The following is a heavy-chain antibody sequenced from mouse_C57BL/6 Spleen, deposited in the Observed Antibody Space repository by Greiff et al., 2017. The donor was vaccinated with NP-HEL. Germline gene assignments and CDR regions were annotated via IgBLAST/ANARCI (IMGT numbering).Heavy chain of an antibody. CDR3: ARDYYGSLDY. Sequence: DVQLVESGGGLVKPGGSLKLSCAASGFTFSDYGMHWVRQAPEKGLEWVAYISSGSSTIYYADTVKGRFTISRDNAKNTLFLQMTSLRSGDTAMYYCARDYYGSLDYWGQGTTLTVAS. D-gene: IGHD1-1*01. CDR2: ISSGSSTI. J-gene: IGHJ2*01. V-gene: IGHV5-17*01. CDR1: GFTFSDYG.